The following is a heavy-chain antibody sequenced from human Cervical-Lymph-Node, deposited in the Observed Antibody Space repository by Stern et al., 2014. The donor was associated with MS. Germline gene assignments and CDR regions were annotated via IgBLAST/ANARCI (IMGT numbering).Heavy chain of an antibody. Sequence: QVQLVESGAEVKKPGSSVKVSCKASGDTFSTSLITWVRQAPGQGPEWMGVITPILGTPTDGRSFRVKVPIPPPESTNTAFMELGSLRSYDTAVYYCASGVGGSHYFDYWGQGTLVTVSS. CDR1: GDTFSTSL. J-gene: IGHJ4*02. D-gene: IGHD3-16*01. CDR2: ITPILGTP. V-gene: IGHV1-69*01. CDR3: ASGVGGSHYFDY.